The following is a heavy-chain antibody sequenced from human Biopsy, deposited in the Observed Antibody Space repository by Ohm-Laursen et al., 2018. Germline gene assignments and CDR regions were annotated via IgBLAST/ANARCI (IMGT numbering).Heavy chain of an antibody. CDR3: AKDLRNNNWGAEN. J-gene: IGHJ4*02. CDR1: GFSFSSYG. CDR2: ISDDGRNK. Sequence: LRLSCAASGFSFSSYGMHWVRQAPGKGLEWVAVISDDGRNKYYIDSVRGRFTISRDNSKNTLYLQMNNLRAEDTAVFYCAKDLRNNNWGAENWGQGTLVTVSS. D-gene: IGHD7-27*01. V-gene: IGHV3-30*18.